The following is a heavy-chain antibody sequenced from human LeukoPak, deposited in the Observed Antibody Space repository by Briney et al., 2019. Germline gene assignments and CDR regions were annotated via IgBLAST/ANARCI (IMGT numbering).Heavy chain of an antibody. CDR1: GFSFNSYA. Sequence: TGGSLRLSCAASGFSFNSYAMSWVRQAPGKGLEWVSAINNDGDSTYSADSVKGQFTVSRDNSKNTLYLQMNSLRAEDAAVYYCAQQVGYCSSGNCYFTYWGQGTLVTVSS. D-gene: IGHD2-15*01. V-gene: IGHV3-23*01. CDR3: AQQVGYCSSGNCYFTY. CDR2: INNDGDST. J-gene: IGHJ1*01.